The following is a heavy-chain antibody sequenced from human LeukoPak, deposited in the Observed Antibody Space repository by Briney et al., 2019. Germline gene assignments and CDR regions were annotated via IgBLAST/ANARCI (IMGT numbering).Heavy chain of an antibody. CDR3: AHRPLKELGIRFDP. CDR1: GFSLTTSGVG. Sequence: SGPTLVKPTQTLTLTCTFSGFSLTTSGVGVGWIRQPPGKALEWLALIYWNDDKRYSPSLESRLTITKDNSKNQVVLTMTNMDPVDTATYYCAHRPLKELGIRFDPWGQGTLVTVSS. CDR2: IYWNDDK. V-gene: IGHV2-5*01. J-gene: IGHJ5*02. D-gene: IGHD7-27*01.